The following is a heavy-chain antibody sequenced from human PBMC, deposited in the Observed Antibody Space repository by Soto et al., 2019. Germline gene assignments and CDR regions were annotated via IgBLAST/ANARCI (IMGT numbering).Heavy chain of an antibody. CDR1: GFTFSSYE. CDR2: ISSSGSTI. D-gene: IGHD2-2*01. V-gene: IGHV3-48*03. J-gene: IGHJ5*02. Sequence: GGSLRLSCVASGFTFSSYEMNWVCQAPGKGLEWVSYISSSGSTIYYADSVKGRFTISRDNAKNSLYLQVNSLRAEDTAVYFCARALGYCSSTSCWDWFDPWGQGTLVTSPQ. CDR3: ARALGYCSSTSCWDWFDP.